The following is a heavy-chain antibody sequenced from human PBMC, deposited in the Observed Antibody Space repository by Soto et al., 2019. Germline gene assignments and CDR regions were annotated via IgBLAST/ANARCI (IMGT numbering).Heavy chain of an antibody. V-gene: IGHV3-48*02. Sequence: GGSLRLSCAASGFTFNSYSMNWVRQAPGKGLEWVSYISSSSSTIYYADSVKGRFTISRDNAKNSLYLQMNSLRDEDTAVYYCARGQYYYDRSGYLYWGQGTLVTVSS. J-gene: IGHJ4*02. CDR3: ARGQYYYDRSGYLY. CDR2: ISSSSSTI. D-gene: IGHD3-22*01. CDR1: GFTFNSYS.